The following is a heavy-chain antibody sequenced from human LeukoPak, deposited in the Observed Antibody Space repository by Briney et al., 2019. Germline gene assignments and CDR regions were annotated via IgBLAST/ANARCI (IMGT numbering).Heavy chain of an antibody. CDR1: GFTFSSYE. D-gene: IGHD3-10*01. CDR3: AKLSVWDGSGNYDY. J-gene: IGHJ4*02. V-gene: IGHV3-48*03. Sequence: GGSLRLSCAASGFTFSSYEMNWVRQAPGKGLEWVSYISSSGSTIYYADSVKGRFTISRDNAKNSLYLQMNSLRAEDTAVYYCAKLSVWDGSGNYDYWGQGTLVTVSP. CDR2: ISSSGSTI.